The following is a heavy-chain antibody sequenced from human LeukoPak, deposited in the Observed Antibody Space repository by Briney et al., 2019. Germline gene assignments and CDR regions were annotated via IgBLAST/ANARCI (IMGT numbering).Heavy chain of an antibody. D-gene: IGHD3-9*01. CDR3: ARVGVYDILTGRTFPYYFDY. Sequence: SETLSLTCTVSGGSISSGGYYWSWIRQHLGKGLEWIVYIYYSGSTYYNPSLKSRVTISVDTSKNQFSLKLSSVTAADTAVYYCARVGVYDILTGRTFPYYFDYWGQGTLVTVSS. V-gene: IGHV4-31*03. CDR1: GGSISSGGYY. CDR2: IYYSGST. J-gene: IGHJ4*02.